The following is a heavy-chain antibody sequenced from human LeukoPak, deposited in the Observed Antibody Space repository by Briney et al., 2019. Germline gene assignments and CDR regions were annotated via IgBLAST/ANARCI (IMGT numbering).Heavy chain of an antibody. Sequence: SVCVSPEASGVTPSIDAISRVRQAPGQRLRWRGRIIPILGIANYTQNCQGRVTITSDKTTSTASIALSSPRSLDTALYYIARGSLTPKVGPKLDYDYYYGMDVWGQGTTVTVSS. V-gene: IGHV1-69*04. CDR2: IIPILGIA. CDR1: GVTPSIDA. D-gene: IGHD1-26*01. J-gene: IGHJ6*02. CDR3: ARGSLTPKVGPKLDYDYYYGMDV.